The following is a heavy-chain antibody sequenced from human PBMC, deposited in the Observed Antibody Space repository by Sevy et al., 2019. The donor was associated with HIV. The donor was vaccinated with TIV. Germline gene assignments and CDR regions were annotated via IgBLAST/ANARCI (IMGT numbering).Heavy chain of an antibody. J-gene: IGHJ4*02. CDR3: ARGKSGYGYALNY. Sequence: GGSLRLSCAASGFTVNSNYMTWVRQAPGKGLEGVSVIHSDDTTYHADSVKDRFTISSDNFKNTRYLHMSSLRAEDTAVYYCARGKSGYGYALNYWGQGTLVTVSS. CDR2: IHSDDTT. CDR1: GFTVNSNY. V-gene: IGHV3-66*01. D-gene: IGHD5-18*01.